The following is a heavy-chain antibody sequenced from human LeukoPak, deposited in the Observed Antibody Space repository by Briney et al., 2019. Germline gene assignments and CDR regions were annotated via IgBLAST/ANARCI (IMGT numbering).Heavy chain of an antibody. CDR2: INHGGST. CDR3: AREGRMSMGIEY. CDR1: GGSLSGYY. Sequence: SETLSLTCAVSGGSLSGYYWSWIRQSPGKALEWIGEINHGGSTNYNPSLKSRVTMSVDTSKNHSSLKLSSVTAADTAVYFCAREGRMSMGIEYWGQGTLVTVSS. D-gene: IGHD4/OR15-4a*01. V-gene: IGHV4-34*01. J-gene: IGHJ4*02.